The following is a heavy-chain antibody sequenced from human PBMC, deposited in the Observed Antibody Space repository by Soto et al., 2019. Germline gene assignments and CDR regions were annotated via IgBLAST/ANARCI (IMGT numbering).Heavy chain of an antibody. CDR2: IYSGGST. CDR1: GFTVSSNY. Sequence: PEGSLRLSCAASGFTVSSNYMSWVRQAPGKGLERVSVIYSGGSTYYADSVKGRFTISRDNSKNTLYLQMNSLRAEDTAVYYCATDLYCSSTSCMVYYMDVWGKGTTVTV. CDR3: ATDLYCSSTSCMVYYMDV. V-gene: IGHV3-66*01. D-gene: IGHD2-2*01. J-gene: IGHJ6*03.